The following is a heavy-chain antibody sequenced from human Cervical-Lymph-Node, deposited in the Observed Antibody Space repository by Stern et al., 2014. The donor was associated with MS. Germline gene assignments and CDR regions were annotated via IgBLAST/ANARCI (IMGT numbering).Heavy chain of an antibody. CDR2: IRGSGGST. Sequence: VQLVESGGGLVQPGGSLRLSCAASGFTFSSYAMSWVRQAPGKGLEWVSGIRGSGGSTNYHNSVKGRFTITGVNSKNTLYLQMNSLRAEDTAVYYCAKDWNIVGVVAASYFDYWGQGTLVTVSS. D-gene: IGHD2-15*01. CDR3: AKDWNIVGVVAASYFDY. V-gene: IGHV3-23*04. J-gene: IGHJ4*02. CDR1: GFTFSSYA.